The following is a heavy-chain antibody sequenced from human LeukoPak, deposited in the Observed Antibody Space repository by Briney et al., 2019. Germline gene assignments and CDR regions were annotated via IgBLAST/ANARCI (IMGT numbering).Heavy chain of an antibody. CDR1: GGSISSGGYY. Sequence: SQTLSLTCTVSGGSISSGGYYWSWIRQHPGKGLEWIGYIYYSGSTYYNPSLKSRVTISVDTSKNQFSLKLSSVTAADTAVYYCARGPSPYSSGYYYQYFQPWGQGTLVTVSS. CDR2: IYYSGST. V-gene: IGHV4-31*03. CDR3: ARGPSPYSSGYYYQYFQP. J-gene: IGHJ1*01. D-gene: IGHD3-22*01.